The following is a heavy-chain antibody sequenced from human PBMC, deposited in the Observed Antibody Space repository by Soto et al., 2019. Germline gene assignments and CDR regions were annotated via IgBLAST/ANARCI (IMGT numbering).Heavy chain of an antibody. CDR3: ARDEHCSGGSCYSRTYNWFYP. CDR2: ISAYNGNT. CDR1: GYTFTSYG. Sequence: QVQLVQSGAEVKKPGASVKVSCKASGYTFTSYGISWVRQAPGQGLEWMGWISAYNGNTNYAQKLQGRVTMTTDTSTSTAYMELRSLRSDDTAVYYCARDEHCSGGSCYSRTYNWFYPWGQGTLVTVSS. J-gene: IGHJ5*02. V-gene: IGHV1-18*01. D-gene: IGHD2-15*01.